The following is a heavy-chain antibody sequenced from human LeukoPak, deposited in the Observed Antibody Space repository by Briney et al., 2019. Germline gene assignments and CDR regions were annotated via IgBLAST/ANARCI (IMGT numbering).Heavy chain of an antibody. CDR3: VSLSGSLYSAYNCFGP. Sequence: PGGSLRLSCTASGFTYSNAGMNWVRQAPGKGLEWVGRIERKTDGGTTDYAAPVKGRFTISRDDSKNTLYLQMYSLKTEDTAVYYCVSLSGSLYSAYNCFGPWGPGTLVTVSS. V-gene: IGHV3-15*04. J-gene: IGHJ5*02. CDR2: IERKTDGGTT. CDR1: GFTYSNAG. D-gene: IGHD1-26*01.